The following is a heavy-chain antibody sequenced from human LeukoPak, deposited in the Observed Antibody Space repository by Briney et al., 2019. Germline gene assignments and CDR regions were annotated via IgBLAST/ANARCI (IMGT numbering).Heavy chain of an antibody. Sequence: SETLSLTCAVYGGSFSGYHWSWIRQPPGKGLEWVGEVNHSGSTNYNPSLKSRVTISVDTSKNQFSLKLSSVTAADTAVYYCARIPPGGGYSHRDYWGQGTLVTVSS. CDR2: VNHSGST. CDR1: GGSFSGYH. J-gene: IGHJ4*02. V-gene: IGHV4-34*01. CDR3: ARIPPGGGYSHRDY. D-gene: IGHD2-21*01.